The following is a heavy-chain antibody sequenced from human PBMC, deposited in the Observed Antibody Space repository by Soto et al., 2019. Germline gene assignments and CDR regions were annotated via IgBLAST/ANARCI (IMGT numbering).Heavy chain of an antibody. CDR1: GFTFSSYA. Sequence: GGSLRLSCAASGFTFSSYAMSWVCQAQGKGLEWVSAISGSGGSTYYADSVKGRFTISRDNSKNTLYLQMNSLRAEDTAVYYCAKDPSLRPLGYCSGGSCYLFGYWGQGTLVTVSS. V-gene: IGHV3-23*01. J-gene: IGHJ4*02. CDR3: AKDPSLRPLGYCSGGSCYLFGY. CDR2: ISGSGGST. D-gene: IGHD2-15*01.